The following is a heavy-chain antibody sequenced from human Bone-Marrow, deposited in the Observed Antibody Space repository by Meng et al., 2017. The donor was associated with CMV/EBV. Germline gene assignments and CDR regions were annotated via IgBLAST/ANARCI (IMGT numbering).Heavy chain of an antibody. CDR3: ARSVGHQIYYYGMDV. Sequence: ASVKVSCKASGYTFTSYGISWVRQATGQGLEWMGWMNPNSGNTGYAQKFQGRVTMTRNTSISTAYMELSSLRSEDTAVYYCARSVGHQIYYYGMDVWGQGTTVTVSS. CDR1: GYTFTSYG. CDR2: MNPNSGNT. V-gene: IGHV1-8*02. J-gene: IGHJ6*02.